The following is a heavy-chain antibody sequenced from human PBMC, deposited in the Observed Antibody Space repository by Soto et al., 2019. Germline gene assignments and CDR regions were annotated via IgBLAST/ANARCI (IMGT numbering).Heavy chain of an antibody. CDR1: GYTFTSYG. V-gene: IGHV1-18*01. CDR3: ARVSRMVRGVITRPTYFDY. Sequence: GASVKVSCKASGYTFTSYGISWVRQAPGQGLEWMGWISAYNGNTNYAQKLQGRVTMTTDTSTSTAYMELRSLRSDDTAVYYCARVSRMVRGVITRPTYFDYWGQGTLVTVSS. D-gene: IGHD3-10*01. CDR2: ISAYNGNT. J-gene: IGHJ4*02.